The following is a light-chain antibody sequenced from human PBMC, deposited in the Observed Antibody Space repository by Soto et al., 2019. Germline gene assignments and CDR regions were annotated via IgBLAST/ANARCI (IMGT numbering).Light chain of an antibody. Sequence: IQMTQSPATLSASVGDRVATTCRASQSITNRLAWYQLKPGKAPKVLIYDALNLESGVPSRFSGSGYGTEFTLTIRSLKPDDFATYCCQHYGGMWTFGQGTKVDIK. CDR3: QHYGGMWT. V-gene: IGKV1-5*01. J-gene: IGKJ1*01. CDR2: DAL. CDR1: QSITNR.